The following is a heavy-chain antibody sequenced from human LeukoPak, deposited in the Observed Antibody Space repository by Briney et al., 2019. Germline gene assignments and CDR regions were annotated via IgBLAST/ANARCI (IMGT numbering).Heavy chain of an antibody. D-gene: IGHD1-26*01. CDR3: AREMGATAFDY. CDR2: IKQDGSEK. CDR1: GFTFSDYY. J-gene: IGHJ4*02. V-gene: IGHV3-7*01. Sequence: PGGSLRLSCAASGFTFSDYYMSWVRQAPGKGLEWVANIKQDGSEKYYVDSVKGRFTISRDNAKNSLYLQMNSLRAEDTAVYYCAREMGATAFDYWGQGTLVTVSS.